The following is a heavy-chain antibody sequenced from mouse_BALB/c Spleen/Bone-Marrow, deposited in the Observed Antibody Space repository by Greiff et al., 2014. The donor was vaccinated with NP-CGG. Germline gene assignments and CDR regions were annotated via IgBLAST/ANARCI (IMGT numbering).Heavy chain of an antibody. Sequence: QVQLQQPGPELVKPGASVKISCKASGYAFSSSWMNWVKQRPGQGLEWIGRIYPGDGDTNYNGKFKGKATLTADKSSSTAYMQLSSLTSVDSAVYFCARGRDWDAWFACWGQGTLVTVSA. CDR2: IYPGDGDT. CDR1: GYAFSSSW. V-gene: IGHV1-82*01. CDR3: ARGRDWDAWFAC. J-gene: IGHJ3*01. D-gene: IGHD4-1*01.